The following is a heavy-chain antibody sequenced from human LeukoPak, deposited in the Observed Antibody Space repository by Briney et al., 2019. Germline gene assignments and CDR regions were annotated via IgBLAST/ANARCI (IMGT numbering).Heavy chain of an antibody. V-gene: IGHV5-10-1*01. CDR2: IDPSDSYT. CDR3: ARVQRGYSYGPYYFDY. J-gene: IGHJ4*02. CDR1: GYSFTSYW. D-gene: IGHD5-18*01. Sequence: GESLRISCKGSGYSFTSYWISWVRQMPGKGLEWMGRIDPSDSYTNYSPSFQGHVTISADKSISIAYLQWSSLKASDTAMYYCARVQRGYSYGPYYFDYWGQGTLVTVSS.